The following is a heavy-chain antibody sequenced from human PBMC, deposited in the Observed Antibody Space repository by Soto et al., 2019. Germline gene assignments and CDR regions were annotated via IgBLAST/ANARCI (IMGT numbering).Heavy chain of an antibody. J-gene: IGHJ6*02. V-gene: IGHV1-18*01. CDR1: GYTFTSYG. CDR3: ARDPGPGLEVLNKQYYYYGMDV. Sequence: ASVKVSCKASGYTFTSYGISWVRQAPGQGLEWMGWISAYNGNTNYAQKLQGRVIMTTDTSTSTAYMEPRSLRSDDTAVYYCARDPGPGLEVLNKQYYYYGMDVWGQGTTVTVSS. CDR2: ISAYNGNT. D-gene: IGHD1-26*01.